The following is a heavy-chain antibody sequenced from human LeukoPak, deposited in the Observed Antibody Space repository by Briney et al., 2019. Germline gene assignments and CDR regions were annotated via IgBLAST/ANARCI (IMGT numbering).Heavy chain of an antibody. V-gene: IGHV3-9*01. CDR2: ISWNSGSI. D-gene: IGHD3-3*01. J-gene: IGHJ4*02. CDR3: AKGQGDTIFGVVTCFDY. Sequence: GGSLRLSCAASGFTFDDYAMHWVRQAQGKGLEWVSGISWNSGSIGYADSVKGRFTISRDNAKNSLYLQMNSLRAEDTALYYCAKGQGDTIFGVVTCFDYWGQGTLVTVSS. CDR1: GFTFDDYA.